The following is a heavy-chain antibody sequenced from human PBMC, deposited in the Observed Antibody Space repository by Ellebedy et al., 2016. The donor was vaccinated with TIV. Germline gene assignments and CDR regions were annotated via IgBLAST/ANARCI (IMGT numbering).Heavy chain of an antibody. CDR2: ISGSGGST. D-gene: IGHD6-19*01. J-gene: IGHJ3*02. Sequence: GGSLRLSXAASGFTFSSYAMSWVRQAPGKGLEWVSAISGSGGSTYYADSVKGRFTISRDNSKNTLYLQMNSLRAEDTAVYYCAKDILSVAVAGEDAFDIWGQGTMVTVSS. V-gene: IGHV3-23*01. CDR1: GFTFSSYA. CDR3: AKDILSVAVAGEDAFDI.